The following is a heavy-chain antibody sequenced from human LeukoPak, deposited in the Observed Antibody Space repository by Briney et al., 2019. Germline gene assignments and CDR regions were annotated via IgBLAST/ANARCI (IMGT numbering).Heavy chain of an antibody. J-gene: IGHJ2*01. V-gene: IGHV3-23*01. Sequence: GGSLRLSCAASGFTFSSYAMSWVRQAPGKGLEWVSTISSTGATYYADSVKGRFTISSDNSKNTLYLQMNSLRAEDTAVYYCAKDIRSSSSDWYFDLWGRGTLVTVSS. CDR1: GFTFSSYA. D-gene: IGHD6-6*01. CDR3: AKDIRSSSSDWYFDL. CDR2: ISSTGAT.